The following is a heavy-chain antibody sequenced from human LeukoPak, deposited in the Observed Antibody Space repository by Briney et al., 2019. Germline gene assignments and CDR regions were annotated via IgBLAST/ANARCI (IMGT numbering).Heavy chain of an antibody. CDR3: ARGTEIQLNSYYYYYIAV. CDR1: GGSISSYY. Sequence: SETLSLTCTVSGGSISSYYWSWIRQPAGKGLEWIGRIYTSGNTNYNPSLKSRVTMSVDTSKNQFSLKLSSVTAADTAVYYCARGTEIQLNSYYYYYIAVWGKGTTVTVSS. J-gene: IGHJ6*03. V-gene: IGHV4-4*07. CDR2: IYTSGNT. D-gene: IGHD5-18*01.